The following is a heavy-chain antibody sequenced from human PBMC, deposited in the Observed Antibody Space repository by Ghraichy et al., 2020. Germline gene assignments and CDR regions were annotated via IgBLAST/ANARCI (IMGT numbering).Heavy chain of an antibody. J-gene: IGHJ4*02. V-gene: IGHV4-61*01. CDR2: IYYSGST. Sequence: SQTLSLTCTVSGGSVSSGSYYWSWIRQPPGKGLEWIGYIYYSGSTNYNPSLKSRVTISVDTSKNQFSLKLSSVTAADTAVYYCARDSSSYYFDYWVQGTLVTVSS. CDR3: ARDSSSYYFDY. CDR1: GGSVSSGSYY. D-gene: IGHD6-13*01.